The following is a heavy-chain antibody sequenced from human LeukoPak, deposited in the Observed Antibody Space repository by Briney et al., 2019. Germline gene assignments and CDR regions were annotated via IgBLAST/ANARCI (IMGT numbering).Heavy chain of an antibody. Sequence: ASVKVSCKASGGTFSSYAISWVRQAPGQGLEWMGGIIPIFGTANYAQKFQGRVTITADESTSTAYMELSSLRSEDTAVYYCARGRKLTYCDILTGPGRFDPWGQGTLVTVSS. J-gene: IGHJ5*02. CDR3: ARGRKLTYCDILTGPGRFDP. CDR1: GGTFSSYA. D-gene: IGHD3-9*01. V-gene: IGHV1-69*01. CDR2: IIPIFGTA.